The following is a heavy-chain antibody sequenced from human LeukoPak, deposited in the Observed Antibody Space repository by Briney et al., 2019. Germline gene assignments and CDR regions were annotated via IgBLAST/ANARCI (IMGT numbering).Heavy chain of an antibody. Sequence: GGSLRLSCAASGFTFSSYWMSWVRQAPGKGLEWLANIRQDGSEKYYVDSVKGRFTISRDNAKNPLYLQMNSLRAEDTAVYYCATNWNFRFDYWGQGTLVTVS. CDR3: ATNWNFRFDY. J-gene: IGHJ4*02. CDR1: GFTFSSYW. D-gene: IGHD1-7*01. CDR2: IRQDGSEK. V-gene: IGHV3-7*01.